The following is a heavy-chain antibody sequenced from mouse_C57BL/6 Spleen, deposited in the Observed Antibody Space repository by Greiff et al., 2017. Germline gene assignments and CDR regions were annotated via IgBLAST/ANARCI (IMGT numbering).Heavy chain of an antibody. CDR1: GYTFTSYW. D-gene: IGHD3-3*01. CDR3: TRSGRGPFFDY. Sequence: VQLQQSGTVLARPGASVKMSCKTSGYTFTSYWMHWVKQRPGQGLEWIGAIYPGNSDTSYNQKFKGKAKLTAVTSDSTAYMELSSLTNEDSAVYYCTRSGRGPFFDYWGQGTTLTVSS. CDR2: IYPGNSDT. J-gene: IGHJ2*01. V-gene: IGHV1-5*01.